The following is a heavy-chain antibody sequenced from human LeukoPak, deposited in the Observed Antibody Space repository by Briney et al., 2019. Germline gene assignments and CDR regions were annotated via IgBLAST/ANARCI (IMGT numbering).Heavy chain of an antibody. D-gene: IGHD3-3*01. Sequence: ASVKVSCKVSGYTLTELSMHWVRQAPGKGLEWMGGFDPEDGETIYARKFQGRVTMTEDTSTDTAYMELSSLRSEDTALYNCATSLYYDFWSRGIRSQNWCDTWGQGTLVTVSS. V-gene: IGHV1-24*01. CDR1: GYTLTELS. CDR2: FDPEDGET. J-gene: IGHJ5*02. CDR3: ATSLYYDFWSRGIRSQNWCDT.